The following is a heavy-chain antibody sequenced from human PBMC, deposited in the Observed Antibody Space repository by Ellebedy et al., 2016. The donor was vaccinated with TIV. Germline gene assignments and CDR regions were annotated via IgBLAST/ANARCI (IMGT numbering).Heavy chain of an antibody. V-gene: IGHV3-33*01. CDR2: IWYDGSNK. CDR3: ARDLEEQWLATDY. J-gene: IGHJ4*02. Sequence: GESLKISCAASGFTFSSYGMHWVRQAPGKRLEWVAVIWYDGSNKYYADSVKGRFTISRDNSKNTLYLQMNSLRAEDTAVYYCARDLEEQWLATDYWGQGTLVTVSS. CDR1: GFTFSSYG. D-gene: IGHD6-19*01.